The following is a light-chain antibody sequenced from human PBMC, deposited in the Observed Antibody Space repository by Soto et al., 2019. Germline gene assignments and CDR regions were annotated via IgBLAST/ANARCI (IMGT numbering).Light chain of an antibody. Sequence: EVVLTQSPGTLSLSPGERATLSCRASQSIGSNLAWYQQKPGQAPRLLIYGASTRATSLPARFSGSGSGTEFTLTISSLQSEDFAVYYCQQYNNWPKMFGQGTKVDIK. CDR3: QQYNNWPKM. CDR2: GAS. J-gene: IGKJ1*01. V-gene: IGKV3-15*01. CDR1: QSIGSN.